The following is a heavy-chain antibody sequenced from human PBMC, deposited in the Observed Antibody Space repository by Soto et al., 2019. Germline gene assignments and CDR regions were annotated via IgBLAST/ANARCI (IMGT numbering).Heavy chain of an antibody. Sequence: ASVKVSCEASGCTNTNYGLSWGRQATGQELNWMGWISAYNGNTNYAQKLQGRVTMTTDTSTSTANMELRSLRSDDTAVYYCARMGHYYDSSGYKTGAFDIWGQGTMVTVSS. CDR1: GCTNTNYG. V-gene: IGHV1-18*01. J-gene: IGHJ3*02. D-gene: IGHD3-22*01. CDR2: ISAYNGNT. CDR3: ARMGHYYDSSGYKTGAFDI.